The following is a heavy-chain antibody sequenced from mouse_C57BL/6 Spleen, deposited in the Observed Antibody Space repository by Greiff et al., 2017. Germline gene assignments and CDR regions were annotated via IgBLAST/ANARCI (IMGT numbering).Heavy chain of an antibody. Sequence: QVQLQQSGPELVKPGASVKISCKASGYAFSSSWLNWVKQRPGKGLEWIGRIYPGDGDTNYNGKFKGKATLTADKSSSTAYMQLSSLTSEDSAVYFCARDYYGSSDYFDCRGEGSTHTVCS. D-gene: IGHD1-1*01. V-gene: IGHV1-82*01. J-gene: IGHJ2*01. CDR2: IYPGDGDT. CDR3: ARDYYGSSDYFDC. CDR1: GYAFSSSW.